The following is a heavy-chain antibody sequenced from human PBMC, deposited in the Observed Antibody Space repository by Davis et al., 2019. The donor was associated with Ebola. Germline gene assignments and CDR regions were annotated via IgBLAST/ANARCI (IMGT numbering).Heavy chain of an antibody. CDR2: IIPILGIA. CDR3: AREPRGSSLDY. J-gene: IGHJ4*02. V-gene: IGHV1-69*04. Sequence: SVKVSCKASGCTFSSYTISWVRQAPGQGLEWMGRIIPILGIANYAQKFQGRVTITADKSTSTAYMELSSLRSEDTAVYYCAREPRGSSLDYWGQGTLVTVSS. CDR1: GCTFSSYT. D-gene: IGHD6-13*01.